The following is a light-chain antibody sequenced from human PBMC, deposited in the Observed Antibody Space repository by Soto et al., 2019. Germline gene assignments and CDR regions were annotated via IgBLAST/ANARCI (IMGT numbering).Light chain of an antibody. CDR3: QQNFNFPRT. CDR2: AAT. V-gene: IGKV1-39*01. CDR1: QTSDTY. Sequence: DIQLTQSPSSLSASVGDRVTITCRASQTSDTYVNWYQHKPGTAPKVLIYAATYLQNGVPSRFSGTGSGADFTLTISSLQPEDFATYYCQQNFNFPRTFGQGTKVDIK. J-gene: IGKJ1*01.